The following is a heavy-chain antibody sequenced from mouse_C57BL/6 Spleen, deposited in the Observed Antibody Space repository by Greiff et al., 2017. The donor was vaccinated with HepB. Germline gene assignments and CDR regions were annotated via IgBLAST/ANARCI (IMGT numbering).Heavy chain of an antibody. CDR1: GYTFTSYW. V-gene: IGHV1-61*01. CDR3: AREGGGSSGYDWFAY. Sequence: QVQLKQPGAELVRPGSSVKLSCKASGYTFTSYWMDWVKQRPGQGLEWIGNIYPSDSETHYNQKFKDKATLTVDKSSSTAYMQLSSLTSEDSAVYYCAREGGGSSGYDWFAYWGQGTLVTVSA. CDR2: IYPSDSET. D-gene: IGHD3-2*02. J-gene: IGHJ3*01.